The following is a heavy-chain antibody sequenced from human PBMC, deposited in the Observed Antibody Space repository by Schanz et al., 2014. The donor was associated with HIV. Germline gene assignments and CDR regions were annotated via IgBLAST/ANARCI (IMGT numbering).Heavy chain of an antibody. V-gene: IGHV3-30*03. J-gene: IGHJ4*01. Sequence: VHLVESGGGVVQPGRSLRLSCVASGFNFNSYGMHWVRQAPGKGLEWVAVISYDGTKKHYADSVKGRFTISRDNSKNTLYLQMNSLRVEDTAVYYCVRDAAGRFSDRSPGYWGQGTLVIVSS. D-gene: IGHD2-15*01. CDR1: GFNFNSYG. CDR2: ISYDGTKK. CDR3: VRDAAGRFSDRSPGY.